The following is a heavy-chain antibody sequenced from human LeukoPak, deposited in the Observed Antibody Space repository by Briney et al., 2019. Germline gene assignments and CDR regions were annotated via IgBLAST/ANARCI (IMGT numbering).Heavy chain of an antibody. V-gene: IGHV3-30*18. J-gene: IGHJ4*02. D-gene: IGHD3-22*01. CDR2: ISYDGSNK. CDR1: GFTFSSYG. CDR3: AKDSLYYYDSSGYYEGNFDY. Sequence: GGSLRLSCAASGFTFSSYGMHWVRQAPGKGLEWVAVISYDGSNKYYADSVKGRFTISRDNSENTLYLQMNSLRAEDTAVYYCAKDSLYYYDSSGYYEGNFDYWGQGTLVTVSS.